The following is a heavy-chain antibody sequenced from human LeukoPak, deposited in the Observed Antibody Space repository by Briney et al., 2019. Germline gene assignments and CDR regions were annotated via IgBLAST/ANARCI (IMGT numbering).Heavy chain of an antibody. CDR2: IWYDGSNK. CDR1: GFTFSSYG. V-gene: IGHV3-33*01. D-gene: IGHD3-10*01. CDR3: AREEYGSGRDLDY. Sequence: HPGRSLRLSCAASGFTFSSYGMHWVRQAPGKGLEWVAVIWYDGSNKYYADSVKGRFTISRDNAKNSLYLQMNSLRAEDTAVYYCAREEYGSGRDLDYWGQGTLVTVSS. J-gene: IGHJ4*02.